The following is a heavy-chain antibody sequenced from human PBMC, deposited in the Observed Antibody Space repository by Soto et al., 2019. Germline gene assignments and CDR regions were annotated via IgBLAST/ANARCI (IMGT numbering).Heavy chain of an antibody. CDR3: ARGSAAAGPYYFDY. Sequence: ASVKVSCKASGFTFNSYAMHWVRQAPGQRLEWMGWINAGNVNTKYSEKFEARVTITRDTSASTAYMELSSLRSEDTAVYYCARGSAAAGPYYFDYWAQGTLVTVSS. D-gene: IGHD6-13*01. J-gene: IGHJ4*02. V-gene: IGHV1-3*01. CDR1: GFTFNSYA. CDR2: INAGNVNT.